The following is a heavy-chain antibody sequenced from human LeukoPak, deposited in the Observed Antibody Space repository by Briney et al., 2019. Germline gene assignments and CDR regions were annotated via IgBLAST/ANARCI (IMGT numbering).Heavy chain of an antibody. V-gene: IGHV3-53*01. CDR2: IYSGGST. D-gene: IGHD3-10*02. Sequence: PGGSLRLSCAASGFTVSSNYMSWVRQAPGKGLEWVSVIYSGGSTYYADPVKGRFTISRDNAKNSLYLQMNSMRAEDTAVYYCAELGITMIGGVWGKGTTVTISS. J-gene: IGHJ6*04. CDR3: AELGITMIGGV. CDR1: GFTVSSNY.